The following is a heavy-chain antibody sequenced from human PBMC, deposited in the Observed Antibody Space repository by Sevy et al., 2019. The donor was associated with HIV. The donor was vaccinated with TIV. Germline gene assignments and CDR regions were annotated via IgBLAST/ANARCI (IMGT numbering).Heavy chain of an antibody. Sequence: SETLSLTCSVSGGSVNSGDYYWTWIRQPPGKGQEWIGYIYYNEHTDYNPSLKSRVTISLDTSNNQFSLKLTSVTTADTAIYYCARSHSPVTSYCWFDPWGQGRLVTVSS. V-gene: IGHV4-61*08. CDR1: GGSVNSGDYY. J-gene: IGHJ5*02. CDR2: IYYNEHT. D-gene: IGHD2-15*01. CDR3: ARSHSPVTSYCWFDP.